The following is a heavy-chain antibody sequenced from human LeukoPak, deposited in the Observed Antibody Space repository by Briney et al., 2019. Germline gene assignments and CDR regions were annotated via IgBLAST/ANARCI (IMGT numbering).Heavy chain of an antibody. D-gene: IGHD3-9*01. V-gene: IGHV3-23*01. CDR2: ISPSSNSI. CDR3: ARVGLDNTGWHISWFEP. CDR1: GFTFSSYA. J-gene: IGHJ5*02. Sequence: KPEGSLRLSCSASGFTFSSYAMSWARQAPGKGLEWVSAISPSSNSIYYADPVKGRFTISRDNSKNTVYLQMNSLRVEDTAIYYCARVGLDNTGWHISWFEPWGQGTLVTVSS.